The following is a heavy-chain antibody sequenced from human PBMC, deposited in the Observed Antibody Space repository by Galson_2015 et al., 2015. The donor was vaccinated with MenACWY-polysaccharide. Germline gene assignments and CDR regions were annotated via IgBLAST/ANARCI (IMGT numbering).Heavy chain of an antibody. V-gene: IGHV1-46*01. CDR3: ARAPGGYASRHGGGGMDV. J-gene: IGHJ6*02. CDR2: INPSGGST. D-gene: IGHD5-12*01. Sequence: SVKVSCKASGYTFTSYYMHWVRQAPGQGLEWMGIINPSGGSTSYAQKFQGRVTMTRDTSTSTVYMELSSLRSEDTAVYYCARAPGGYASRHGGGGMDVWGQGTTVTVSS. CDR1: GYTFTSYY.